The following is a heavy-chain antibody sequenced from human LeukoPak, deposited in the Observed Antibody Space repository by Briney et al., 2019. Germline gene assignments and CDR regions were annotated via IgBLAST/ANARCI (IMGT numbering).Heavy chain of an antibody. V-gene: IGHV3-72*01. Sequence: GGSLRLSCAASGFIFSDHYMDWVRQAPGKGLEWVGRTRNKANSYTTEYAASVKGRFTISRDDSKNSLYLQMNSLKTEDTAVYYCARGATGIQLWFFDSWGQGTLVTVSS. CDR1: GFIFSDHY. D-gene: IGHD5-18*01. J-gene: IGHJ5*01. CDR2: TRNKANSYTT. CDR3: ARGATGIQLWFFDS.